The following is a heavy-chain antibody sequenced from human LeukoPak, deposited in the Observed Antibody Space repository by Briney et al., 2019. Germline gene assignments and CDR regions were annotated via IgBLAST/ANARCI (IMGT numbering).Heavy chain of an antibody. D-gene: IGHD5-12*01. J-gene: IGHJ4*02. CDR1: GFTFSSYV. Sequence: GGSLRLSCAASGFTFSSYVMSWVRQVPGKRLEWVSAISGSGGSTYNADSVKGRFTISRDNSKNTLYLQMNSLRAEDTAVYYCATYSGYRYWGQGTLVTVSS. V-gene: IGHV3-23*01. CDR2: ISGSGGST. CDR3: ATYSGYRY.